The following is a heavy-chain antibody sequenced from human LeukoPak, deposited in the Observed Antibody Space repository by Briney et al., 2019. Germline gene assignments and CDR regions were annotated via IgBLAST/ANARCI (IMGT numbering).Heavy chain of an antibody. D-gene: IGHD4-23*01. CDR3: ATPPRTYGGNPDSAFDI. CDR1: GGTFSSYA. V-gene: IGHV1-69*04. Sequence: GASVKVSCKASGGTFSSYAISWVRQAPGQGLEWMGRIIPILGIANYAQKFQGRVTITADKSTSTAYIELSSLRTEDTAVYYCATPPRTYGGNPDSAFDIWGQGTMVTVSS. CDR2: IIPILGIA. J-gene: IGHJ3*02.